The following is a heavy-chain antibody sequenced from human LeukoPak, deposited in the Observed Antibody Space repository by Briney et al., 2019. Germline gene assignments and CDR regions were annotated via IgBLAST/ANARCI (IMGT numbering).Heavy chain of an antibody. J-gene: IGHJ4*02. D-gene: IGHD4-11*01. Sequence: PGGSLRLSCAASGFTFSSYGMHWVRQAPGKGLEWVAFIRYDGSNKYYADSVKGRLTISRDNSKNTLYLQMNSLRAEDTAVYYCAKDRSNYEVIDYWGQGTLVTVSS. V-gene: IGHV3-30*02. CDR3: AKDRSNYEVIDY. CDR1: GFTFSSYG. CDR2: IRYDGSNK.